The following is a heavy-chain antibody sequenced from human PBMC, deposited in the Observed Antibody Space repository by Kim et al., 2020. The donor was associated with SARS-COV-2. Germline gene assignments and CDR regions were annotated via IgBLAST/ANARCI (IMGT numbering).Heavy chain of an antibody. Sequence: SETLSLTCAVSGGSISSSNWWSWVRQPPGKGLEWIGEIYHSGSTNYNPSLKSRVTISVDKSKNQFSLKLSSVTAADTAVYYCASSPNLYYYDSSGYQDAFDIWGQGTMVTVSS. D-gene: IGHD3-22*01. CDR1: GGSISSSNW. V-gene: IGHV4-4*02. J-gene: IGHJ3*02. CDR2: IYHSGST. CDR3: ASSPNLYYYDSSGYQDAFDI.